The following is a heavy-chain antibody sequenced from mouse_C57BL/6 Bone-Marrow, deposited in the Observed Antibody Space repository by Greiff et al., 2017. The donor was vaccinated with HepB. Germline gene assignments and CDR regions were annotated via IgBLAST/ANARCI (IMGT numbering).Heavy chain of an antibody. J-gene: IGHJ2*01. CDR2: INPNSGST. V-gene: IGHV1-64*01. CDR1: GYTFTSYG. Sequence: QVQLQQPGAELVKPGASVKLSCKASGYTFTSYGMHWVKQRPGQGLEWIGKINPNSGSTNYNEKFKSKATLTVDKSSSTAYMQLSSLTSEDAAVYYCAGWGYYGVWGQGTALTVSS. CDR3: AGWGYYGV. D-gene: IGHD1-1*01.